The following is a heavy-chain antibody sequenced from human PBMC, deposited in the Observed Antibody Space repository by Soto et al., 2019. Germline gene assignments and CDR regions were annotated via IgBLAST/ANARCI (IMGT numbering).Heavy chain of an antibody. J-gene: IGHJ6*03. CDR3: AKDFGVVIMDDYYYYMDV. V-gene: IGHV6-1*01. D-gene: IGHD3-3*01. CDR2: TYYRSKWYN. Sequence: KQSQTLSLTCAISGDSVSSNSAAWNWIRQSPSRGLEWLGRTYYRSKWYNDYAVSVKSRITINPDTSKNQFSLQLNSVTPEDTAVYYCAKDFGVVIMDDYYYYMDVWGKGTTVTVSS. CDR1: GDSVSSNSAA.